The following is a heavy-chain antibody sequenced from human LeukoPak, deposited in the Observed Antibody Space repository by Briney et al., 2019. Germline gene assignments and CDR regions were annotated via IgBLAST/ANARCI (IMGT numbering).Heavy chain of an antibody. CDR3: AKDSIAAAGDFDY. V-gene: IGHV3-7*01. J-gene: IGHJ4*02. D-gene: IGHD6-13*01. Sequence: PGGSLRLSCAASGFTFSSYWMSWVRQAPGKGLEWVANIKQDGSEKYYVDSVKGRFTISRDNAKNSLYLQMNSLRAEDTAVYYCAKDSIAAAGDFDYWGQGTLVTVSS. CDR2: IKQDGSEK. CDR1: GFTFSSYW.